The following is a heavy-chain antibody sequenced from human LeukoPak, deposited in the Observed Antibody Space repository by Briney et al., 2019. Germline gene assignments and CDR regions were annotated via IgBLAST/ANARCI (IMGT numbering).Heavy chain of an antibody. CDR2: ISSSGNTR. CDR3: AMGYTIMTI. CDR1: GFTFSSYE. D-gene: IGHD5-24*01. J-gene: IGHJ4*02. Sequence: GGSLRLSCAASGFTFSSYEMHWVRQAPGRGLEWLSYISSSGNTRYYADSVKGRFAISRDNSKNSLYLQMNSLRAEDTAVYYCAMGYTIMTIGGQGTLVTVSS. V-gene: IGHV3-48*03.